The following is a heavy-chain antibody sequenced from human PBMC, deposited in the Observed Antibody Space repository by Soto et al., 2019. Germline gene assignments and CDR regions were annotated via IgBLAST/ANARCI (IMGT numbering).Heavy chain of an antibody. V-gene: IGHV5-51*01. Sequence: PGESLKISCKGSGYSFTSYWIGWVRQMPGKGLEWMGIIYPGDSDTRYSPSFQGQVTISADKSISTAYLQWSSLKASDTAMYYCARQLGRVMGYFDWLLNWFDPWGQGTLVTVSS. CDR3: ARQLGRVMGYFDWLLNWFDP. D-gene: IGHD3-9*01. CDR1: GYSFTSYW. J-gene: IGHJ5*02. CDR2: IYPGDSDT.